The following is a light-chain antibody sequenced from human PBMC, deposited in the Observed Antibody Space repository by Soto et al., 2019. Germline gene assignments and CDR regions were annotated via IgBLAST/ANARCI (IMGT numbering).Light chain of an antibody. Sequence: QPAQTQPAPGSESPRQAITISCTGTSSHIGAYNSVSWYQQHPGKAPKLIVFQVSFRPSAVSDRFSGSKSDNTASLTFSGLQTEDEADYYCLSYTASSTFVFGTGTKVTVL. CDR2: QVS. V-gene: IGLV2-14*01. J-gene: IGLJ1*01. CDR3: LSYTASSTFV. CDR1: SSHIGAYNS.